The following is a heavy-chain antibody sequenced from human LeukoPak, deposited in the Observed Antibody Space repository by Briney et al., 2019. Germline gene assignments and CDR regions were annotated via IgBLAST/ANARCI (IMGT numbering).Heavy chain of an antibody. CDR3: ARDFWPSSTVTTKRVYYGMDV. J-gene: IGHJ6*02. CDR2: IYSGGST. V-gene: IGHV3-66*01. CDR1: GFTVSSNY. Sequence: PGGSLRLSCAASGFTVSSNYMSWVRQAPGKGLEWVSVIYSGGSTYYADSVKGRFTISRDNSKNTLYLQMNSLRAEDTAVYYCARDFWPSSTVTTKRVYYGMDVWGQGTTVTVSS. D-gene: IGHD4-17*01.